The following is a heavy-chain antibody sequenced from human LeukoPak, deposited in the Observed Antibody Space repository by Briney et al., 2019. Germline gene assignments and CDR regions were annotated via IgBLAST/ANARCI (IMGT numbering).Heavy chain of an antibody. D-gene: IGHD5-24*01. Sequence: GGSLRLPCVASGFPFSSYWMTWVRQAPGKGLEWVANIKQDGSKKXXVDXVXGRFTISRDNAKNSLYLQMNSLRAEDTAIYYCTRVGYIDEGIDYWGQGTLVTVSS. CDR3: TRVGYIDEGIDY. J-gene: IGHJ4*02. CDR2: IKQDGSKK. V-gene: IGHV3-7*04. CDR1: GFPFSSYW.